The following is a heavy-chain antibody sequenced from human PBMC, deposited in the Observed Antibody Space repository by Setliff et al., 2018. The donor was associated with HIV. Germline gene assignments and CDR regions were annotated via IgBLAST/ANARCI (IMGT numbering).Heavy chain of an antibody. Sequence: SCAASGFTFSTYAMSWVRQAPGKGLEWVSTVTGSADSTYYSDSVKGRFTISRDNSKSTLYLQMNSLRAEDTAIYYCAKDTMVRGLIIKFFDYWGQGTLVTVS. CDR3: AKDTMVRGLIIKFFDY. D-gene: IGHD3-10*01. V-gene: IGHV3-23*01. CDR1: GFTFSTYA. CDR2: VTGSADST. J-gene: IGHJ4*02.